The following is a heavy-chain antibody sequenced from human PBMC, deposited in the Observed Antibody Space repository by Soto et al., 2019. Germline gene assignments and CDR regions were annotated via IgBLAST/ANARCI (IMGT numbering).Heavy chain of an antibody. CDR1: GGSISSYY. CDR3: ARSFCTDTSCSIFDS. Sequence: SETLSLTCTVSGGSISSYYWNWIRQSPGKGLEWIGQLENSGSAYYNPSLRSRVTISADTSKNQFSLKLTSVTTADTAVYFCARSFCTDTSCSIFDSWGLGTLVTVSS. D-gene: IGHD2-2*01. V-gene: IGHV4-59*04. J-gene: IGHJ4*01. CDR2: LENSGSA.